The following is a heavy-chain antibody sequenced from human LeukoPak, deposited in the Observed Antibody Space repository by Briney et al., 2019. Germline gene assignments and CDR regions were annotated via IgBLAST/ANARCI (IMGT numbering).Heavy chain of an antibody. D-gene: IGHD1-26*01. CDR1: GGSISSSDYY. V-gene: IGHV4-61*05. Sequence: SETLSLTCTVSGGSISSSDYYWSWIRQPPGTGLEWIGYIYYSGSTNYNPSLKSRVTISVDTSKNQFSLKLSSVTAADTAVYYCARFPYSGSNYYYYGMDVWGQGTTVTVSS. J-gene: IGHJ6*02. CDR3: ARFPYSGSNYYYYGMDV. CDR2: IYYSGST.